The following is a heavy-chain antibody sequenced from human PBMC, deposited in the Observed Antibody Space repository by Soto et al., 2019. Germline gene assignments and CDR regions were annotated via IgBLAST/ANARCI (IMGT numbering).Heavy chain of an antibody. D-gene: IGHD3-9*01. J-gene: IGHJ4*02. Sequence: SVKVSCKASGCTFSSYAISWVRQAPGQGLEWMGGIIPIFGTANYAQKFQGRVTITADESTSTAYMELSSLRSEDTAVYYCARDSGLRYFDCPNFDYWGQGTLVPVSS. CDR1: GCTFSSYA. CDR2: IIPIFGTA. V-gene: IGHV1-69*13. CDR3: ARDSGLRYFDCPNFDY.